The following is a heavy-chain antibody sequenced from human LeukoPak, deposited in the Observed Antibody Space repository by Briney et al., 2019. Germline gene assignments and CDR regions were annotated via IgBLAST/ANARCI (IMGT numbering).Heavy chain of an antibody. CDR1: GGTFSSYA. V-gene: IGHV1-69*04. J-gene: IGHJ4*02. Sequence: ASVKVSCKASGGTFSSYAISWVRQVPGQGLEWMGRIIPILGIANYAQKFQGRVTITADKSTSTAYMELSSLRSEDTAVYYCARDTHDYGDSEVDYWGQGTLVTVSS. CDR2: IIPILGIA. CDR3: ARDTHDYGDSEVDY. D-gene: IGHD4-17*01.